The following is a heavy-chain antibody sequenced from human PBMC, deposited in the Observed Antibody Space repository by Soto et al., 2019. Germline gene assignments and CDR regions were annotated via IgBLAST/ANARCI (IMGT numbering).Heavy chain of an antibody. CDR1: GFDFSGYT. CDR3: ARGDCSTTTCYYYGFDV. J-gene: IGHJ6*02. D-gene: IGHD2-2*01. CDR2: ISYDGSDK. V-gene: IGHV3-30-3*01. Sequence: QVHLEESGGSVVQPGGSLRLSCAGSGFDFSGYTIHWVRQAPGKGLEWVAVISYDGSDKYYADSVKGRFTISRDNAKKTLYLQMNSLRIEDTAVYYCARGDCSTTTCYYYGFDVWGQGTTVTVSS.